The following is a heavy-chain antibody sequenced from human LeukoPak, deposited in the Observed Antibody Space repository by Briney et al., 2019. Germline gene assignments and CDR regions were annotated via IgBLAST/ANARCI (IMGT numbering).Heavy chain of an antibody. Sequence: SVKVSCKASGGTFSSYAISWVRQAPGQGLEWMGGINPIFGTANYAQKLQGRVTMTTDTSTSAAYMELRSLRSDDTAVYYCARDRDGYNGGDYWGQGTLVTVSS. J-gene: IGHJ4*02. D-gene: IGHD5-24*01. V-gene: IGHV1-69*05. CDR2: INPIFGTA. CDR1: GGTFSSYA. CDR3: ARDRDGYNGGDY.